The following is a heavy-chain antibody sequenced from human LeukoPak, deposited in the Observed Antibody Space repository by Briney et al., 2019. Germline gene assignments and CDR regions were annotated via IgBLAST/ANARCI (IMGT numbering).Heavy chain of an antibody. D-gene: IGHD1-7*01. CDR1: GFTFSSYG. J-gene: IGHJ4*02. CDR3: ATNWNFRFDY. CDR2: IRYDGSDK. V-gene: IGHV3-30*02. Sequence: GGSLRLSCAASGFTFSSYGMHWVRQAPGKGLEWVAFIRYDGSDKYYAESVKGRFTVSRDDSKNTLFLQMSSLRAEDTAVYYCATNWNFRFDYWGQGTLVTVS.